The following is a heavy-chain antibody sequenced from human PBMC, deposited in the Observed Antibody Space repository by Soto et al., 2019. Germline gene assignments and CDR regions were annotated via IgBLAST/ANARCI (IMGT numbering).Heavy chain of an antibody. CDR3: AKHSPSDFWSGYYVPNFDY. CDR2: ISGRGGST. V-gene: IGHV3-23*01. D-gene: IGHD3-3*01. CDR1: GFTFSSYA. Sequence: GGSLRLSCAASGFTFSSYAMSWVRQAPGKGLEWVSAISGRGGSTYYADSVKGRFTISRDNSKNTLYLQMNSLRAEDTDVYYCAKHSPSDFWSGYYVPNFDYWGQGTLVTVSS. J-gene: IGHJ4*02.